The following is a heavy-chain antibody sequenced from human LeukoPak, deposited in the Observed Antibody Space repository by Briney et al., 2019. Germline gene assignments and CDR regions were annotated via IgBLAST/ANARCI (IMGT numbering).Heavy chain of an antibody. CDR2: ISFDGRDK. V-gene: IGHV3-30*04. Sequence: GRSLRLSCEASGFTLNSYIMLWVRQAPGKGLEWVALISFDGRDKQYADSVKGRFTISKDNSKNTLYLQMNSLSGDDTSMYFCARAYGGLIDYWGQGTLVTVSS. CDR3: ARAYGGLIDY. J-gene: IGHJ4*02. D-gene: IGHD3-16*01. CDR1: GFTLNSYI.